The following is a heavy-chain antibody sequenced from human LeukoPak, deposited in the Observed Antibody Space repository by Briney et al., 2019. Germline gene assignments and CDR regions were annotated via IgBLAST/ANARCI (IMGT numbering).Heavy chain of an antibody. CDR3: ARGVAPSIEAAGTILSFAY. V-gene: IGHV4-59*08. Sequence: SETLSLTCTVSRGSISIYYMNWIRQPPGKGLEWIGYINYSGGTKYNPSPKSRVTISANTSKNQFSLKLSFGTAADTAVYYCARGVAPSIEAAGTILSFAYWGQGSLVTVSS. J-gene: IGHJ4*02. CDR1: RGSISIYY. D-gene: IGHD6-13*01. CDR2: INYSGGT.